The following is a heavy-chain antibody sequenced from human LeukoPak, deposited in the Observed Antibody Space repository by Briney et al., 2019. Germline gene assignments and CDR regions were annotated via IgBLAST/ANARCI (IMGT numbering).Heavy chain of an antibody. V-gene: IGHV3-11*01. Sequence: NPGGSLRLSCAASGFTFSDYYMSWIRQAPGKGLEWVSYISSSGSTIYYADSVKGRFTISRDNSKNTLYLQMNSLRAEDTAVYYCAKAPTYGSGIKSYYYMDVWGKGTTVTISS. J-gene: IGHJ6*03. CDR1: GFTFSDYY. CDR3: AKAPTYGSGIKSYYYMDV. CDR2: ISSSGSTI. D-gene: IGHD3-10*01.